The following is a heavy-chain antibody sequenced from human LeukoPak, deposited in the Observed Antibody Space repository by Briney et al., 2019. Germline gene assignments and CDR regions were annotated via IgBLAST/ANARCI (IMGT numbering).Heavy chain of an antibody. CDR1: GFTFSNYA. V-gene: IGHV3-23*01. D-gene: IGHD3-16*01. CDR2: IGGSGGGT. CDR3: ARAVGPFDI. Sequence: PGGSLRLSCAASGFTFSNYAMSWVRQAPGRGLEWVSAIGGSGGGTYYADSVKGRFTISRDNSKNTLYLQMNSLRAEDTAVYYCARAVGPFDIWGQGTIVIVSS. J-gene: IGHJ3*02.